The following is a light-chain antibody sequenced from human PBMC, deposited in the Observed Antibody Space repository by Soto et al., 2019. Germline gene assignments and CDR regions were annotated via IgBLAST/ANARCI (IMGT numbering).Light chain of an antibody. CDR1: SSDVGGYNY. V-gene: IGLV2-11*01. CDR2: DVN. CDR3: CSYAGSYPVV. J-gene: IGLJ2*01. Sequence: QSVLTQPRSVSGSPGQSVTISCTGTSSDVGGYNYVSWYQQHPGKAPKLMIYDVNKRPSGVPDRFSGSKSGNTASLTISGLQSEDDADYYCCSYAGSYPVVFGGGTKVTVL.